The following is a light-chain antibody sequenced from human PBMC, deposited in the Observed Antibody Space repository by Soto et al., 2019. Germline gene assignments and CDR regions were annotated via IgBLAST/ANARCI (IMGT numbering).Light chain of an antibody. Sequence: IVMTQSPVTLSVSPGEIATLSCRASQSVSSNLAWYQQRPGQAPRLLMYAASTPATGIPARFSGSGSGTEFSLTISGLQSEDFVVYFCQQYDNCPLTFGGGTKVEMK. CDR2: AAS. CDR3: QQYDNCPLT. CDR1: QSVSSN. V-gene: IGKV3-15*01. J-gene: IGKJ4*01.